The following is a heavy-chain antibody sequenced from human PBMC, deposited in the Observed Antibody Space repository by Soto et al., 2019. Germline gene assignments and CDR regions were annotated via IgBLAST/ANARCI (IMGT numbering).Heavy chain of an antibody. V-gene: IGHV3-33*01. CDR3: ARGPRVYCCGDCGAADY. D-gene: IGHD2-21*02. CDR1: GFTFSSYG. Sequence: QVQLVESGGGVVQPGRSLRLSCAASGFTFSSYGMHWVRQAPGKGLEWVAVIWYDGSNKYYADSVKGRFTISRDNSKNTLYRQMNSLRAEDTAVYYCARGPRVYCCGDCGAADYWGQGTLVTVSS. J-gene: IGHJ4*02. CDR2: IWYDGSNK.